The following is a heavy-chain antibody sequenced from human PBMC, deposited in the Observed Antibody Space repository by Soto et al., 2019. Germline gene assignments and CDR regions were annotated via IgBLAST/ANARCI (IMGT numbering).Heavy chain of an antibody. J-gene: IGHJ6*02. CDR2: IIPIFGTA. CDR3: VRGGSGRYYYGSGSYYNRYYYGMDV. CDR1: GGTFSSYA. Sequence: SVKVSCKASGGTFSSYAISWVRQAPGQGLEWMGGIIPIFGTANYAQKFQGRVTITADESTSTAYMELSSLRSEDTAVYYCVRGGSGRYYYGSGSYYNRYYYGMDVWGQGTTVTVSS. D-gene: IGHD3-10*01. V-gene: IGHV1-69*13.